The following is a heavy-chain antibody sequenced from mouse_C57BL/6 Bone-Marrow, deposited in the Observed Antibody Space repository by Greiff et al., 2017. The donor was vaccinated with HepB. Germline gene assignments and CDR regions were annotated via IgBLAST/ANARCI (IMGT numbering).Heavy chain of an antibody. CDR2: IDPENGDT. J-gene: IGHJ4*01. Sequence: EVQLQQSGAELVRPGASVKLSCTASGFNIKDDYMHWVKQRPEQGLEWIGWIDPENGDTEYASKFQGKATITADTSSNTAYLQLSSLTSEDTAVYYCTTETAQATHYAMDYWGQGTSVTVSS. V-gene: IGHV14-4*01. CDR3: TTETAQATHYAMDY. D-gene: IGHD3-2*02. CDR1: GFNIKDDY.